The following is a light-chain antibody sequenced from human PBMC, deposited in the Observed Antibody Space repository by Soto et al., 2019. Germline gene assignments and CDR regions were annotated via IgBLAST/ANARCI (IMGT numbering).Light chain of an antibody. J-gene: IGLJ2*01. CDR3: QSFDKYLSAVV. Sequence: QSVLTQPPSVSGAPGERVTISCTGSSSDIGAGYRVRWYQQVPGTAPKLLIYDNTNRPSGVSVRFSGSKSGTSASLAISGLQAEDEADYYCQSFDKYLSAVVFGGGTQLTGL. CDR1: SSDIGAGYR. CDR2: DNT. V-gene: IGLV1-40*01.